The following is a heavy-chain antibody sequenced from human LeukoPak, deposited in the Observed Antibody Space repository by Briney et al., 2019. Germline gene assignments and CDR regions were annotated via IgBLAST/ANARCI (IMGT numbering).Heavy chain of an antibody. D-gene: IGHD6-19*01. CDR1: GFILSSA. CDR2: ISGSGGST. V-gene: IGHV3-23*01. J-gene: IGHJ4*02. Sequence: QPGGSLRLSCAASGFILSSAWMTWVRQAPGKGLEWVSAISGSGGSTYYADSVKGRFTISRDNSKNTLYLQMNSLRAEDTAVYYCAKKDSSGWSFGYWGQGTLVTVSS. CDR3: AKKDSSGWSFGY.